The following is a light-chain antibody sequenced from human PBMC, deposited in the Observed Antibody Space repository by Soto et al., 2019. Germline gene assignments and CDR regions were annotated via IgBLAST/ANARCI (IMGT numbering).Light chain of an antibody. CDR1: QSVSRY. J-gene: IGKJ1*01. CDR3: QQLSDWPGT. CDR2: GAS. Sequence: DIVWTPSPGALSLSKEGRVPLTCRASQSVSRYLAWYQHKPGQSPRLLISGASMRDSGVPVRFSGSGSGTDFTLTISSLEPEDFAVYYCQQLSDWPGTVGQGTKVDIK. V-gene: IGKV3-11*01.